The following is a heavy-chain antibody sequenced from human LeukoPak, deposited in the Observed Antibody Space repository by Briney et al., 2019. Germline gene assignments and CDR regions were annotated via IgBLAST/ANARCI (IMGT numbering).Heavy chain of an antibody. CDR2: IYTSGSS. Sequence: PSETLSLTCTVSGGSMSSGSYYWSWIRQPAGKGLEWIGRIYTSGSSNYNPSLKSRVTISVDTSKNQFSLKLSSVTAADTAVYYCARESGSYWDTTLDYWGQGTLVTVSS. V-gene: IGHV4-61*02. D-gene: IGHD3-10*01. CDR3: ARESGSYWDTTLDY. CDR1: GGSMSSGSYY. J-gene: IGHJ4*02.